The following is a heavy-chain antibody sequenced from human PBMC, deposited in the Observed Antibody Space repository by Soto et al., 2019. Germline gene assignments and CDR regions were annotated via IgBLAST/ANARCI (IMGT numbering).Heavy chain of an antibody. CDR3: ARAGDDCSTTSCYMIDY. V-gene: IGHV1-3*01. Sequence: ASVKVSCKASGYTFTSYAMHWVRQAPGQRLEWMGWINAGKGNTKYSQKFQGRVTLTRDTSASTAYMELSSLSSEDTAVYYCARAGDDCSTTSCYMIDYWGQGTLVTV. CDR1: GYTFTSYA. D-gene: IGHD2-2*01. CDR2: INAGKGNT. J-gene: IGHJ4*02.